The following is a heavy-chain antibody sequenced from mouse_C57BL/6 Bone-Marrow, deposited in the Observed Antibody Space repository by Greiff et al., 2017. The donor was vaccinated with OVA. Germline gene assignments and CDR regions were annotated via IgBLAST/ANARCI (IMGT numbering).Heavy chain of an antibody. Sequence: EVKVVESGAELVRPGASVKLSCTASGFNIKDDYMHWVKQRPEQGLEWIGWIDPENGDTEYASKFPGKATITADTSSNTAYLQLSSLTSEDTAVYYCTKLETAQASPRAYWGQGTLVTVSA. CDR3: TKLETAQASPRAY. J-gene: IGHJ3*01. CDR1: GFNIKDDY. CDR2: IDPENGDT. V-gene: IGHV14-4*01. D-gene: IGHD3-2*02.